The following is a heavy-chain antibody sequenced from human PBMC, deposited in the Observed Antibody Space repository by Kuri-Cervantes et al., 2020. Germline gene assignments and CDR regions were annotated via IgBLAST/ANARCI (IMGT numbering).Heavy chain of an antibody. J-gene: IGHJ4*02. CDR2: SNAGNGYT. D-gene: IGHD2-15*01. Sequence: ASVKVSCKASGYIFITYGIHWVRQAPGQRPEWMGWSNAGNGYTKCSQEFQGRVTTTRDTSASTAYMEKSSLRSEDMAFYYCVHSAAYSYNYRDDEGYYDYWGQGTLVTVSS. V-gene: IGHV1-3*02. CDR3: VHSAAYSYNYRDDEGYYDY. CDR1: GYIFITYG.